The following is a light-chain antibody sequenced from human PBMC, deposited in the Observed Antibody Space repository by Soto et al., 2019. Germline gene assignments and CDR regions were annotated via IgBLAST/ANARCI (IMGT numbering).Light chain of an antibody. J-gene: IGLJ2*01. CDR2: ANT. CDR1: SSNIGAGYD. Sequence: QSVLTQPPSVSGVPGQRVTISCTGGSSNIGAGYDVHWYQQLPGIAPKLLIYANTNRPSGVPDRFSGSKSGTSASLAITGLQDEDEADYYCQSYDSSLREVLFGGGTKVTVL. CDR3: QSYDSSLREVL. V-gene: IGLV1-40*01.